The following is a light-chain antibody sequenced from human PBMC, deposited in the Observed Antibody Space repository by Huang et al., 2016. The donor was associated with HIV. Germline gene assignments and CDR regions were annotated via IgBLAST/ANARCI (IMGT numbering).Light chain of an antibody. V-gene: IGKV3-15*01. CDR3: QQYNDFRRT. CDR2: AAS. CDR1: QIVSSH. Sequence: ETVITQSPVTLSVSPVDRASLSCRSSQIVSSHLAWYQQKPGQAPRLLIYAASTRATGVPARFSGSGAGTEFTLTISTLQSEDSAVYYCQQYNDFRRTFGPGTRVEIK. J-gene: IGKJ3*01.